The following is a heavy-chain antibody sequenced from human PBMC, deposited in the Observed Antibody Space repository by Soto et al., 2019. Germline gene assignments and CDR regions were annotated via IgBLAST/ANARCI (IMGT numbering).Heavy chain of an antibody. Sequence: QVQLVQSGAEVKKPGSSVKVSCKASRGTFSSYAITWARPAPAQGLEWMGGIIPIFRTADYAQKFQDRVTITADESTGTAYMELSSLRSEDTAVYYCASVETQRYYYGMDVWGQGTTVTVSS. CDR3: ASVETQRYYYGMDV. J-gene: IGHJ6*02. CDR2: IIPIFRTA. CDR1: RGTFSSYA. D-gene: IGHD2-15*01. V-gene: IGHV1-69*12.